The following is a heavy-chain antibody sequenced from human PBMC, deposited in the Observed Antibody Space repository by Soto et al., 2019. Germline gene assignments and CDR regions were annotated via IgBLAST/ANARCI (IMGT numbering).Heavy chain of an antibody. D-gene: IGHD2-2*01. V-gene: IGHV1-18*04. CDR3: AREGAIVVVPAAPAYYYYYGMDV. Sequence: GAAVKVTCKGSGYTFTSYGISWVRQAPGQGLEWMGWISAYNGNTSYAQKLQGRVTMTTDTSTSTAYMELRSLRSDDTAVYYCAREGAIVVVPAAPAYYYYYGMDVWGQGTTVTVSS. CDR2: ISAYNGNT. CDR1: GYTFTSYG. J-gene: IGHJ6*02.